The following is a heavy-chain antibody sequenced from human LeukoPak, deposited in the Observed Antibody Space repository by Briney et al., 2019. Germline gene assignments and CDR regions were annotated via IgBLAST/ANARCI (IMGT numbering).Heavy chain of an antibody. CDR2: ISSSGSTI. V-gene: IGHV3-48*04. J-gene: IGHJ6*04. CDR1: GFTFSSYS. D-gene: IGHD3-10*02. CDR3: AELGITVIGGV. Sequence: GGSLRLSCAASGFTFSSYSMNWVRQAPGKGLEWVSYISSSGSTIYYADSVKGRFTISRDNAKNSLYLQMNSLRAEDTAVYYRAELGITVIGGVWGKGTTVTISS.